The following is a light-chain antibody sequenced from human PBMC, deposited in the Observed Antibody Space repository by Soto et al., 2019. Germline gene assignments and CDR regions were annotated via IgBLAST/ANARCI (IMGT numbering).Light chain of an antibody. V-gene: IGLV1-40*01. CDR3: QSYDSTLSGSKV. CDR1: SSNTGAGYD. CDR2: GNS. J-gene: IGLJ2*01. Sequence: QSVLTQPPSVSGAPGQRVTISCTGTSSNTGAGYDVHWYQQLPGTGPKLLIFGNSNRPSGVPDRFSGSKSGASASLAITGLQAEDEADYYCQSYDSTLSGSKVFGGGTKVTVL.